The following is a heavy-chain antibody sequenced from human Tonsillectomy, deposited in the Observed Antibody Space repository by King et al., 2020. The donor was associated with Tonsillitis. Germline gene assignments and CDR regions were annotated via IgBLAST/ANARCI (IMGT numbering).Heavy chain of an antibody. CDR1: GFTFSSYG. V-gene: IGHV3-30*18. Sequence: QLVQSGGGVVQPGRSLRLSCAASGFTFSSYGMHWVRQAPGKGLEWVAVISYDASNKYYVDSVKGRFTISRDNSQNTLYLQMNSLRADDTSVYYCVKNGAPGTHWDPLHYWGQGTLV. CDR3: VKNGAPGTHWDPLHY. CDR2: ISYDASNK. J-gene: IGHJ4*02. D-gene: IGHD2-2*01.